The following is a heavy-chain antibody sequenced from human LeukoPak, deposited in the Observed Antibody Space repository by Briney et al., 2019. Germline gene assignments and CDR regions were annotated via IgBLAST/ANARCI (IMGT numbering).Heavy chain of an antibody. D-gene: IGHD6-25*01. CDR3: VTEKAAGFDP. CDR2: IYYSGST. Sequence: SETLSLTCTVSGGSISGSTTYYWGWIRQPPGKGLQWFGSIYYSGSTYYNPSLKSRVTISVDTSKKQFSLKLSSVTAADTAIYYCVTEKAAGFDPWGQGTLVTVSS. J-gene: IGHJ5*02. V-gene: IGHV4-39*01. CDR1: GGSISGSTTYY.